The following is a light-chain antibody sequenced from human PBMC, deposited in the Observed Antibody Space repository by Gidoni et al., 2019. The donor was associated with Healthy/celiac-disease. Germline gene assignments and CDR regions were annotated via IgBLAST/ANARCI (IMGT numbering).Light chain of an antibody. Sequence: DSQMTQSPSTLSASVGDRVTITCRASQSISSWLAWYQQKPGKAPQLLIYDASSLESGVPSRFSGSGSGTEFTLPISSLQPDDFATYYCQRYNSYSRSTFGQGTKLEIK. CDR1: QSISSW. CDR2: DAS. CDR3: QRYNSYSRST. V-gene: IGKV1-5*01. J-gene: IGKJ2*01.